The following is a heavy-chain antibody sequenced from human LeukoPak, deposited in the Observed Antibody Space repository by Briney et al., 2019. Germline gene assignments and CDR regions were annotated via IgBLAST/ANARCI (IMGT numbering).Heavy chain of an antibody. D-gene: IGHD5-12*01. J-gene: IGHJ4*02. Sequence: KASETLSLTCTVSGGSISSGDYYWSWICQPPGKGLGWIGYIYYSGNTYYNPSLKSQFTISVETSKNQFSLKVSSVTAAGTAVYYCARDSSGGYGFIDYWGQGTLVTVSS. CDR1: GGSISSGDYY. V-gene: IGHV4-30-4*01. CDR2: IYYSGNT. CDR3: ARDSSGGYGFIDY.